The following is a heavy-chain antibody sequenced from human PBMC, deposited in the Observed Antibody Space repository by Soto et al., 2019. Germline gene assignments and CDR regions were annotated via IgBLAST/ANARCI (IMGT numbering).Heavy chain of an antibody. D-gene: IGHD1-26*01. V-gene: IGHV1-8*01. CDR3: ATTPPNQSELEH. CDR2: MNPNSGNT. J-gene: IGHJ1*01. CDR1: GYTFSTYD. Sequence: ASVKVXCKASGYTFSTYDFNWVRHAPGQGLEWMGWMNPNSGNTGYAQNFQGRVTMTRDTSISTAYMELSSLTFEDTAVYFCATTPPNQSELEHWGQGTLVTVSS.